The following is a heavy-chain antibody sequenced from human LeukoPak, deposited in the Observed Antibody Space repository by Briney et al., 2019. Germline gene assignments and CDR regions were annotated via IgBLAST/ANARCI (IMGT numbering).Heavy chain of an antibody. V-gene: IGHV3-23*01. Sequence: GGSLRLSCAASGFTFSSYAMSWVRQAPGKGLEWVSAISGSGGSTYYADSVKGRFTISRDNSKNTLYLQMNSLRVEDTAIYYCVRDLGPAWYWGQGTLVTVSS. J-gene: IGHJ4*02. CDR3: VRDLGPAWY. CDR1: GFTFSSYA. CDR2: ISGSGGST.